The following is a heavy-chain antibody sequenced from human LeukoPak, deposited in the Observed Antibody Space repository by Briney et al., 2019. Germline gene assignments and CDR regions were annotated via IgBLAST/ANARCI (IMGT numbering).Heavy chain of an antibody. Sequence: PGRSLRLSCAASGYTFSSYGMHGVRQAPGKGLEWGAVISYDGSNKYYADSVKGRVTISRDNSKNTLYLQMTSLRADDTAVYYCAKDQKAGRLAVAAYHFDYWGQGTLVTVSS. D-gene: IGHD6-13*01. CDR3: AKDQKAGRLAVAAYHFDY. J-gene: IGHJ4*02. V-gene: IGHV3-30*18. CDR2: ISYDGSNK. CDR1: GYTFSSYG.